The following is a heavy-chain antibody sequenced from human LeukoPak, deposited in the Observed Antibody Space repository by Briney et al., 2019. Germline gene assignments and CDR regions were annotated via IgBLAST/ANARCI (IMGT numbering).Heavy chain of an antibody. J-gene: IGHJ4*02. CDR2: INHSGST. CDR1: GGSFSGYY. Sequence: SETLSLTCAVYGGSFSGYYWSWIRQPPGKGLEWIGEINHSGSTNYNPSLKSRVTISVDTSKNQFSLKLSSETAADTAVYYCARGYSSSWNYFDYWGQGTLVTVSS. V-gene: IGHV4-34*01. D-gene: IGHD6-13*01. CDR3: ARGYSSSWNYFDY.